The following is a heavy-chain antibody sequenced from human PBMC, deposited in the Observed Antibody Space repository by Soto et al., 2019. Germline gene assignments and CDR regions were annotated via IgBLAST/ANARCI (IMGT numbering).Heavy chain of an antibody. J-gene: IGHJ4*02. Sequence: VGSLRLSCAASGFTFSSYGMHWVRQAPGKGLEWVAVISYDGSNKYYADSVKGRFTISRDNSKNTLYLQMNSLRAEDTAVYYCAKDGGGNKADYFDYWGQGTLVNVSS. V-gene: IGHV3-30*18. D-gene: IGHD3-3*01. CDR3: AKDGGGNKADYFDY. CDR2: ISYDGSNK. CDR1: GFTFSSYG.